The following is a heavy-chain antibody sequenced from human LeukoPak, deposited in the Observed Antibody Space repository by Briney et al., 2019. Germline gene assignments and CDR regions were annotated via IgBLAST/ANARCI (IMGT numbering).Heavy chain of an antibody. D-gene: IGHD1-1*01. Sequence: PSETLSPTCTVSGYSISSGYYWGWIRQPPGKGLEWIGSIYHSGSTYYNPSLKSRVTISVDTSKNQFSLKLSSVTAADTAVYYCARDRRELDYWGQGTLVTVSS. CDR3: ARDRRELDY. V-gene: IGHV4-38-2*02. CDR1: GYSISSGYY. CDR2: IYHSGST. J-gene: IGHJ4*02.